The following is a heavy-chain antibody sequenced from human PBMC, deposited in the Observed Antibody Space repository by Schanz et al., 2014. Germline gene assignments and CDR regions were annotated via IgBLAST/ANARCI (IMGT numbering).Heavy chain of an antibody. CDR1: GFAFNSYS. D-gene: IGHD3-10*01. V-gene: IGHV3-48*01. CDR2: IATSSSTR. CDR3: ASGVHVSSLQRGLQF. Sequence: EVRLVESGGGLVQPGGSLRLSCEASGFAFNSYSMNWVRQAPGKGLEWLSYIATSSSTRHYADSVKGRVTISRDNAKNSVSLQMRRLRVEDTTVYYCASGVHVSSLQRGLQFWGRGTLVIVSS. J-gene: IGHJ1*01.